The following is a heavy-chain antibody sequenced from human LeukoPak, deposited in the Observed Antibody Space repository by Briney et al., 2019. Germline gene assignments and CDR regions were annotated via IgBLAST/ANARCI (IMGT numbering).Heavy chain of an antibody. V-gene: IGHV4-34*01. Sequence: SETLSLTCAVYGGSFSGYYWSWIRQPPGKGLEWIGEINHSGSTNYNPSLKSRVTISVDTSKNQFSLKLSSVTAADTAVYYCARRYYYGSGGPYYFDYWGQGTLVTVSS. CDR3: ARRYYYGSGGPYYFDY. CDR1: GGSFSGYY. D-gene: IGHD3-10*01. CDR2: INHSGST. J-gene: IGHJ4*02.